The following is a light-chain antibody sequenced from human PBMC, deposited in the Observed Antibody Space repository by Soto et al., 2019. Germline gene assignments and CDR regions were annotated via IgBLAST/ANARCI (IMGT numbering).Light chain of an antibody. CDR2: RAS. CDR1: QSISSW. Sequence: DIQMTQSPSTRSAAVGDRVTITCRASQSISSWLAWYQQKPGKAPKLLIYRASDLESGVPSRFSGSGSGTEFTLTINSLQPDDFATYYCQQYDTYPTAFGQGTKVEIK. V-gene: IGKV1-5*03. J-gene: IGKJ1*01. CDR3: QQYDTYPTA.